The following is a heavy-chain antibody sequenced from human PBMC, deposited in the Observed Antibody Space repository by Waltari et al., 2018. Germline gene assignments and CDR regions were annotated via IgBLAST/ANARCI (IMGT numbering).Heavy chain of an antibody. CDR2: VDPEDGKT. Sequence: EGQLIQSGPEVKKPGASVNIPCKASGYTFNDYYMRWGQQAPGKGLEWMGRVDPEDGKTKYAEEFQGRVTMTADTFTDTAYMELSSLRSEDTAVYYCARTTTLKSLDYWGQGTLVTVSS. D-gene: IGHD4-17*01. CDR1: GYTFNDYY. CDR3: ARTTTLKSLDY. V-gene: IGHV1-69-2*01. J-gene: IGHJ4*02.